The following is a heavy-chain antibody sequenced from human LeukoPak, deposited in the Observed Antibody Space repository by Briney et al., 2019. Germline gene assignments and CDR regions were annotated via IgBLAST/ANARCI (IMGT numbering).Heavy chain of an antibody. Sequence: SETLSLTCAVYGGSSSGYYWSWIRQPPGKGLEWIGEINHSGSTNYNPSLKSRVTISVDTSKNQFSLKLSSVTAADTAVYYCARSGKLGRYCSSTSCYSIDYWGQGTLVTVSS. CDR2: INHSGST. D-gene: IGHD2-2*01. CDR1: GGSSSGYY. J-gene: IGHJ4*02. CDR3: ARSGKLGRYCSSTSCYSIDY. V-gene: IGHV4-34*01.